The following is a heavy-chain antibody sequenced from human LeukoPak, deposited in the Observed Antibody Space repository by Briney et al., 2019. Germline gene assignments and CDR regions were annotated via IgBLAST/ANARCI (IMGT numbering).Heavy chain of an antibody. Sequence: ASVRVSCKASEYTFTGYYMHWVRQAPGQWLEWMGRINPNNGGTNYAQKFQGRVTMTGDTSISTAYMELSSLRSDDTAVYYCTRESGSYHGNDFWGQGTLVTVSS. CDR1: EYTFTGYY. J-gene: IGHJ4*02. D-gene: IGHD1-26*01. CDR2: INPNNGGT. V-gene: IGHV1-2*06. CDR3: TRESGSYHGNDF.